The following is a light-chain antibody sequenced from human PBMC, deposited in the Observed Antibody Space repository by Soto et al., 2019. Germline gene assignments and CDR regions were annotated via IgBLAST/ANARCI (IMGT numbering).Light chain of an antibody. CDR1: SGSIASNY. CDR3: QSFDSTNQV. V-gene: IGLV6-57*01. J-gene: IGLJ2*01. Sequence: NFMLTQPHSVSESPGKTVTISCTRSSGSIASNYVQWYQQRPGSSPTTVIYEDIRRPSGVPDRFSGSIDSSSNSASLTISGLKTEDEADYYCQSFDSTNQVFGGGTKLTVL. CDR2: EDI.